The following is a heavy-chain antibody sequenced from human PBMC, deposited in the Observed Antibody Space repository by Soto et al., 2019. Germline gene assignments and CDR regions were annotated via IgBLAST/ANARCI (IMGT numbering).Heavy chain of an antibody. CDR2: IYYSGST. J-gene: IGHJ5*02. CDR3: ARVPGP. V-gene: IGHV4-59*12. CDR1: GGFISSYY. Sequence: PSETLSLTCTVSGGFISSYYWSWIRQPPGKGLEWIGYIYYSGSTNYNPSLKSRVTISVDTSKNQFSLKLSSVTAADTAVYYCARVPGPWGQGTLVTVSS. D-gene: IGHD3-10*01.